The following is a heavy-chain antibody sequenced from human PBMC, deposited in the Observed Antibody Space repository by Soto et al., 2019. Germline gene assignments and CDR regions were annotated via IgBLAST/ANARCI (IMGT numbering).Heavy chain of an antibody. D-gene: IGHD4-17*01. Sequence: QVQLVQSGAEVKKPGASVKVSCKASGYTFTGYYMHWVRQAPGQGLEWMGWINPNSGGTNYAQKFQGWVTMTRDTSISTAYMELSRLRSDDTAVYYCARGETGDLPWGFSDYWGQGTLVTVSS. J-gene: IGHJ4*02. V-gene: IGHV1-2*04. CDR3: ARGETGDLPWGFSDY. CDR2: INPNSGGT. CDR1: GYTFTGYY.